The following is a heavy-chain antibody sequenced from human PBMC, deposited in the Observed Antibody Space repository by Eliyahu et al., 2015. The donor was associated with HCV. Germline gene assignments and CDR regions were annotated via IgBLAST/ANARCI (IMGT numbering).Heavy chain of an antibody. CDR2: INQDGSAK. CDR1: GFTFHSXW. D-gene: IGHD1-14*01. CDR3: ARDPDHGFVDH. V-gene: IGHV3-7*04. Sequence: VQTEEXGGGLVQPGGSLRLSCSPSGFTFHSXWMSWLRXXPGKGLXWVADINQDGSAKFYVDSVKGRFTVSRDNAKNSVYLQMNSLRVEDTAVYYCARDPDHGFVDHWGQGTLVTVSS. J-gene: IGHJ5*02.